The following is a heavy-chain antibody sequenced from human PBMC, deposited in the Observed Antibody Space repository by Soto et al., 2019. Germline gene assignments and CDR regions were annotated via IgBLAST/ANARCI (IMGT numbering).Heavy chain of an antibody. D-gene: IGHD6-13*01. CDR1: GYSFTNYW. Sequence: GESLKISCKGSGYSFTNYWIGWVRQMPGKGLEWMGIIYPGDSDTRYSPSFQGQVTISADKSISTAYLQWSSLKASDTAMYYCAGSIAAAGNYFDYWGQGTLVTVSS. CDR3: AGSIAAAGNYFDY. J-gene: IGHJ4*02. CDR2: IYPGDSDT. V-gene: IGHV5-51*01.